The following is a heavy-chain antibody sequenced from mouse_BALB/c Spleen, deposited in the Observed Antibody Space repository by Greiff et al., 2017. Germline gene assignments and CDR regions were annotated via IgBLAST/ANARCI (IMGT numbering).Heavy chain of an antibody. CDR2: INPGSGGT. V-gene: IGHV1-54*01. Sequence: VQLQESGAELVRPGTSVKVSCKASGYAFTNYLIEWVKQRPGQGLEWIGVINPGSGGTNYNEKFKGKATLTADKSSSTAYMQLSSLTSDDSAVYFCARGVWGYAMDYWGQGTSVTVSS. J-gene: IGHJ4*01. CDR3: ARGVWGYAMDY. CDR1: GYAFTNYL.